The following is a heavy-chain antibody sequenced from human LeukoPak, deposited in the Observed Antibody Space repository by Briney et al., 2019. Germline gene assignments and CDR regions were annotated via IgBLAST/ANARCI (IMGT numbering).Heavy chain of an antibody. J-gene: IGHJ5*02. CDR2: IGPDGSYK. CDR3: ARDRAVSDNRWSLDP. V-gene: IGHV3-33*01. Sequence: GGSLRLSCAASGFNFSTYGMHWVRQAPGKALEWVAAIGPDGSYKYSAASVWGRFTISRDNTKNTLDLHMNSLSTEDTAVYYCARDRAVSDNRWSLDPWGQGTLVTVSS. CDR1: GFNFSTYG. D-gene: IGHD4-23*01.